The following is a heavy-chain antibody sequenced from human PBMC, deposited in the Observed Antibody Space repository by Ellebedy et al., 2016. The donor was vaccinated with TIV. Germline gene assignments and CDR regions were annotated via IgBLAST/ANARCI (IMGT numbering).Heavy chain of an antibody. Sequence: SETLSLXXAVYGGSFSGYYWSWIRQPPGKGLEWIGEINHSGSTNYNPSLKSRVTISVDTSKNQFSLKLSSVTAADTAVYYCATVVPAATDAFDIWGQGTMVTVSS. D-gene: IGHD2-2*01. J-gene: IGHJ3*02. CDR2: INHSGST. CDR1: GGSFSGYY. CDR3: ATVVPAATDAFDI. V-gene: IGHV4-34*01.